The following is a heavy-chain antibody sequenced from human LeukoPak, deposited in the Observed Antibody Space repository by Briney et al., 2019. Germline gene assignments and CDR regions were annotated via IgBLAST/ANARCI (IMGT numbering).Heavy chain of an antibody. CDR3: ASRSRVRITGTTNHDY. Sequence: PSETLSLTCAVYGGSFSGYYWSWIRQPPGKGLEWIGEINHSGSTNYNPSLKSRVTISVDTSKNQFSLKLSSVTAADTAVYYCASRSRVRITGTTNHDYWGQGTLVTVSS. CDR1: GGSFSGYY. CDR2: INHSGST. D-gene: IGHD1-7*01. J-gene: IGHJ4*02. V-gene: IGHV4-34*01.